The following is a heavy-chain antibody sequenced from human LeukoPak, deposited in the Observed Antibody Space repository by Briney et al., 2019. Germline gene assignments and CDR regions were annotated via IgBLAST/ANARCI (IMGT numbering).Heavy chain of an antibody. CDR2: IFTSGIA. CDR3: AVITGTTRGRWFDP. CDR1: GGSIGIYY. V-gene: IGHV4-4*07. D-gene: IGHD1-7*01. Sequence: KASETLSLTCTVSGGSIGIYYWNWIRQPAGKGLEWIGRIFTSGIANYNPSLKSRVTMSVDTSKNQFSLNLSSVTAADTAVYYCAVITGTTRGRWFDPWGQGTLVTVSS. J-gene: IGHJ5*02.